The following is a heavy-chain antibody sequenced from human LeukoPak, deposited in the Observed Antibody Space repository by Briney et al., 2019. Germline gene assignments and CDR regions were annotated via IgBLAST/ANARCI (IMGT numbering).Heavy chain of an antibody. J-gene: IGHJ5*02. D-gene: IGHD6-13*01. V-gene: IGHV4-59*01. CDR3: ARLYSSSSNWFDP. CDR2: IYYSGST. Sequence: PSETLSLTCTVSGGSISSYYWSWVRQPPGKGLEWVGYIYYSGSTNYNPSLKSRVTISVDTSKTQFSLKLSSVTAADTAVYYCARLYSSSSNWFDPWGQGTLVTVSS. CDR1: GGSISSYY.